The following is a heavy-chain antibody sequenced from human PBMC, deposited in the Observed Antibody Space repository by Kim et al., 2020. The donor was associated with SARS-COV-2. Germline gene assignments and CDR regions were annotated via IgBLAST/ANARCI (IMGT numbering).Heavy chain of an antibody. CDR2: IYYSGST. V-gene: IGHV4-59*01. CDR1: GVSITNYY. Sequence: SETLSLTCIVSGVSITNYYWSWIRQPPGKGLEWIGYIYYSGSTNYHPSLKSRVTISVDTSKNQLSLKLNSVTAADTAVYYCARGNTAKDYWGQGTLVTVSS. J-gene: IGHJ4*02. D-gene: IGHD5-18*01. CDR3: ARGNTAKDY.